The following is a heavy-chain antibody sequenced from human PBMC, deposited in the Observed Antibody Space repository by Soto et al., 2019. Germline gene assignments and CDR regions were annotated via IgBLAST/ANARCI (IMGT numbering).Heavy chain of an antibody. CDR1: GYTFTNYG. Sequence: ASVKVSCKASGYTFTNYGFSWVRQAPGQGLEWMGWISGYNGDTNYAQTFQGRVTMTTDTSTSTAYMELRSLRSDDTAVYYCAREGVAPYYYYGMDVWGQGTPVTVSS. V-gene: IGHV1-18*01. D-gene: IGHD5-12*01. J-gene: IGHJ6*02. CDR2: ISGYNGDT. CDR3: AREGVAPYYYYGMDV.